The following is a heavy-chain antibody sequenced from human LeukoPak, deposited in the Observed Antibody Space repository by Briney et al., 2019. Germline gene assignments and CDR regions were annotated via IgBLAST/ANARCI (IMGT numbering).Heavy chain of an antibody. CDR1: GFTFSSYA. D-gene: IGHD3-22*01. CDR3: AKPTGPMIVVVIRGPFDY. J-gene: IGHJ4*02. Sequence: GGSLRLSCAASGFTFSSYAMSWVRQAPGKGLEWVSAISGSGGSTYYADSVKGRFTISRDNSKNTLYLQMNSLRAEDTAVYYCAKPTGPMIVVVIRGPFDYWGQGTLVTVPS. CDR2: ISGSGGST. V-gene: IGHV3-23*01.